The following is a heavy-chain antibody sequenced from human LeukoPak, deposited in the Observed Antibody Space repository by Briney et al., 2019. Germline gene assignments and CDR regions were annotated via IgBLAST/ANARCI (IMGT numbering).Heavy chain of an antibody. Sequence: ASVKVSCKASGGTFSSYAISWVRQAPGQGLEWMGIINPSGGSTSYAQKFQGRVTMTRDTSTSTVYMELSSLRSEDTAVYYCASGGYYDSSGYYTYWGQGTLVTVSS. J-gene: IGHJ4*02. CDR2: INPSGGST. D-gene: IGHD3-22*01. CDR1: GGTFSSYA. CDR3: ASGGYYDSSGYYTY. V-gene: IGHV1-46*03.